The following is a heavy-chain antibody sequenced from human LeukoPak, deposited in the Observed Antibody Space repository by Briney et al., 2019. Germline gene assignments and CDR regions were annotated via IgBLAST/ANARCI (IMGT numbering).Heavy chain of an antibody. J-gene: IGHJ6*03. D-gene: IGHD3-10*01. V-gene: IGHV1-46*01. CDR2: INPNGGST. Sequence: GASVKVSCKASGYTFTSYYMHWVRQAPGQGLEWMGIINPNGGSTNYAQKFQGRVTMTRDTSTNTVYMELSSLRSEDTAVYYCARGPSITMVRGGQWYYYMDVWGKGTTVTISS. CDR3: ARGPSITMVRGGQWYYYMDV. CDR1: GYTFTSYY.